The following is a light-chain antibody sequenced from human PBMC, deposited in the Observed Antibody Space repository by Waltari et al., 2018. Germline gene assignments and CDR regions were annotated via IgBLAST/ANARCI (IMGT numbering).Light chain of an antibody. CDR1: QSVSNN. J-gene: IGKJ2*01. CDR2: DAS. CDR3: QQYNNWPLYT. Sequence: EAMMTQSPATLSVSPGDRATLPCRASQSVSNNVAWFQQKPGQAPSLLIYDASTRATGVPARFSGSGSGTEFTLTISSLQTEYFAVYYCQQYNNWPLYTFGQGTKLEIK. V-gene: IGKV3-15*01.